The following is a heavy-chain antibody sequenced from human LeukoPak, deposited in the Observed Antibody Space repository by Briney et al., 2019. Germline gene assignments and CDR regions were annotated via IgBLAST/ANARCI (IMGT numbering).Heavy chain of an antibody. CDR2: ISWNSGSI. J-gene: IGHJ4*02. D-gene: IGHD3-22*01. CDR3: AKGRDSRYSFDYFDY. Sequence: GRSLRLSCAASGFTFDDYAMHWVRQAPGKGLEWVSGISWNSGSIGYADSVKGRFTISRDNDKNSLYLQMISLRAEDMALYYCAKGRDSRYSFDYFDYWGQGTLVTVSS. CDR1: GFTFDDYA. V-gene: IGHV3-9*03.